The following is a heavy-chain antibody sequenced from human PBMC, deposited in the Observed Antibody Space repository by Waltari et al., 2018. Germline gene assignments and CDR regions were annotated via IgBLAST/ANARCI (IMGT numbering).Heavy chain of an antibody. V-gene: IGHV3-21*06. D-gene: IGHD2-15*01. Sequence: EVQLVESGGGLVKPGGSLRLSCARSGFIFSRYPLRWAGQAPGKGLEWVSSISVGSGHAFYADAVKGRFTISRDNAKNSLFLQMDSLRGDDTAVYYCATDHSGGNCISNCDGFDLWGQGTRVSVSS. CDR2: ISVGSGHA. CDR1: GFIFSRYP. J-gene: IGHJ3*01. CDR3: ATDHSGGNCISNCDGFDL.